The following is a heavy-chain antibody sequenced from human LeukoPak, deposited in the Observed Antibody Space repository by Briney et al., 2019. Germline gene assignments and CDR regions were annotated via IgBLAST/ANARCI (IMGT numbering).Heavy chain of an antibody. CDR3: ARQSSPFYYFDY. J-gene: IGHJ4*02. CDR2: IYFRGNS. CDR1: GGSISIQSYY. V-gene: IGHV4-39*07. D-gene: IGHD6-19*01. Sequence: PSETLSLTCPVSGGSISIQSYYWGWIRQSPGKGLEWIGSIYFRGNSYYNPSLKSRVTISVDTSKNHFSLQWRSVTAADTGTYYCARQSSPFYYFDYWGQGIQVTVSS.